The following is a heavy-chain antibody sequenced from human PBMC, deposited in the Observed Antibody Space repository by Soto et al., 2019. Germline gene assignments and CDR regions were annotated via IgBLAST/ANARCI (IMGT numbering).Heavy chain of an antibody. J-gene: IGHJ4*02. Sequence: QVQLVESGGGVVQPGRSLRLSCAASGFTFSSYGMHWVRQAPGKGLEWVAVIWYDGSNKYYADSVKGRFTISRDNSKNTLYLQMNSLRGEDTAVYYCARGIAAAGTPDYWGQGTLVTVSS. CDR1: GFTFSSYG. D-gene: IGHD6-13*01. V-gene: IGHV3-33*01. CDR3: ARGIAAAGTPDY. CDR2: IWYDGSNK.